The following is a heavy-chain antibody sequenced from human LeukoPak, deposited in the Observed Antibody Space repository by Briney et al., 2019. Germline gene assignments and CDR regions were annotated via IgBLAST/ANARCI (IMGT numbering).Heavy chain of an antibody. CDR1: GYTFTSYG. Sequence: GASVKVSCKASGYTFTSYGISWVRQAPGQGLEWMGWISAYNGNTNYAQKLQGRVTMTTDTSTSTAYMELRSLRSDDTAVYYCARDYDSITIFGVVIGYWGQGTLVTVSS. D-gene: IGHD3-3*01. V-gene: IGHV1-18*01. J-gene: IGHJ4*02. CDR2: ISAYNGNT. CDR3: ARDYDSITIFGVVIGY.